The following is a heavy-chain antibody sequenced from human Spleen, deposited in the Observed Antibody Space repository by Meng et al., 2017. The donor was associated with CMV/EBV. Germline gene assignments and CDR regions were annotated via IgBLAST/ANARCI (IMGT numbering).Heavy chain of an antibody. Sequence: GESLKISCAASGFTFSSYSMNWVRQAPGKGLEWVPYISSSSSTIYYADSVKGRFTISRDNAKNSLYLQMNSLRAEDTAVYYCAKGSGDGYNYYYYYGMDVWGQGTTVTVSS. CDR3: AKGSGDGYNYYYYYGMDV. J-gene: IGHJ6*02. D-gene: IGHD5-24*01. CDR2: ISSSSSTI. V-gene: IGHV3-48*04. CDR1: GFTFSSYS.